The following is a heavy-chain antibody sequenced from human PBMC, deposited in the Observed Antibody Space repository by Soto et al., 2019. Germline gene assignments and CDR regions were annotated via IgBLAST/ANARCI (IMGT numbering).Heavy chain of an antibody. D-gene: IGHD3-10*01. CDR2: IYYSGST. CDR3: ARSLRRGPRFDY. J-gene: IGHJ4*02. CDR1: GGSIRSGDYY. V-gene: IGHV4-30-4*01. Sequence: SETLSLTCTVSGGSIRSGDYYWICIRQPPGKGLESIGYIYYSGSTYYNPSLKSRVTISVDTSKNQFSLKLSSVTAADTAVYYCARSLRRGPRFDYWGQGTLVTVSS.